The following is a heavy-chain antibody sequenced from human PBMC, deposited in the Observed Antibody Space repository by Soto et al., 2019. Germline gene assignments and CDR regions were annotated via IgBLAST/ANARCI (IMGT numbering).Heavy chain of an antibody. V-gene: IGHV1-69*01. CDR1: GGTFSSYA. D-gene: IGHD3-10*01. Sequence: QVQLVQSGAEVKKPGSSVKVSCKASGGTFSSYAISWVRQAPGQGLEWMGGIIPIFGTANYAQKFQGRVTITADESPSTAYMELRSLRSEDTAVYYCARMQEGSGRYYNGFGWFDRWGQGTLVTVSS. J-gene: IGHJ5*02. CDR2: IIPIFGTA. CDR3: ARMQEGSGRYYNGFGWFDR.